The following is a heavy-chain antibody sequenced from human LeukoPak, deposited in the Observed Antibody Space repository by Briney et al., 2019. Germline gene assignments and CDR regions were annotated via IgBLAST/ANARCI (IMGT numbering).Heavy chain of an antibody. V-gene: IGHV3-30*04. D-gene: IGHD2-15*01. Sequence: GGSLRLSCAASGFTFSSYAMHWVRQAPGKGLEWVAVISYDGSNKYYADSVKGRFTISRDNSKNTLYLQMNSLRAEDTAVYYCARDRDYSLDYWGQGTLVTVSS. J-gene: IGHJ4*02. CDR3: ARDRDYSLDY. CDR1: GFTFSSYA. CDR2: ISYDGSNK.